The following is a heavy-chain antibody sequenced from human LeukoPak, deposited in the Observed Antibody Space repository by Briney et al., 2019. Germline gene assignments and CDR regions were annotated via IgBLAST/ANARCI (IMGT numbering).Heavy chain of an antibody. V-gene: IGHV4-34*01. CDR1: GGSFSGYY. J-gene: IGHJ4*02. CDR3: ARGGRLRSITFDY. Sequence: SETLSLTCAVYGGSFSGYYWSWIRQPSGKGLEWIGEINHSGSTNYNPSLKSRVTISVDPSKNQFSLKLSSVTAADTAVYYCARGGRLRSITFDYWGQGTLVTVSS. D-gene: IGHD4-17*01. CDR2: INHSGST.